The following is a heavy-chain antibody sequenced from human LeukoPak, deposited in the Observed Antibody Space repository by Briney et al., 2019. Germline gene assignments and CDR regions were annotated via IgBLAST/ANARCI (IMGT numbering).Heavy chain of an antibody. V-gene: IGHV3-30*02. CDR2: IRYDGSNK. J-gene: IGHJ4*02. D-gene: IGHD1-26*01. CDR1: GFTFSSYG. CDR3: AKDGPYSGSYYREFYFDY. Sequence: PGGSLRLSCAASGFTFSSYGMHWVRQAPGKGLEWVAFIRYDGSNKYYAGSVKGRFTISRDNSKNTLYLQMNSLRAEDTAVYYCAKDGPYSGSYYREFYFDYWGQGTLVTVSS.